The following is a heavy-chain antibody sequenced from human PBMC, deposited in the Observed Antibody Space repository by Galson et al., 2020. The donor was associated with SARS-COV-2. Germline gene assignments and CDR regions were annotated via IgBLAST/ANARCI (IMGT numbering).Heavy chain of an antibody. CDR3: ARDPYTFNYMVDY. CDR1: GYTFTAYG. D-gene: IGHD2-2*02. V-gene: IGHV1-18*04. J-gene: IGHJ4*02. CDR2: ISAYNGNT. Sequence: ASVKVSCKASGYTFTAYGISWVRQAPGQGLEWMGWISAYNGNTIYGQNLQGRITMTTDTSTSTAYVELSSLRSDDTAVYYCARDPYTFNYMVDYWGQGTLVTVSS.